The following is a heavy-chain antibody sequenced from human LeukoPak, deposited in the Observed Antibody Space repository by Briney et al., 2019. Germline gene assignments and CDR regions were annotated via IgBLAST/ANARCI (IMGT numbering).Heavy chain of an antibody. V-gene: IGHV3-23*01. Sequence: GGSLRLSCAASGFTFSNYAMSWVRQAPGRGLEWVSAISGSSGLTYYADSVKGRFTISRDNSKNTLYLQMNSLRAEDTAVYCCAKDGQFTISWYDYWGQGTLVTVSS. J-gene: IGHJ4*02. CDR2: ISGSSGLT. CDR1: GFTFSNYA. D-gene: IGHD6-13*01. CDR3: AKDGQFTISWYDY.